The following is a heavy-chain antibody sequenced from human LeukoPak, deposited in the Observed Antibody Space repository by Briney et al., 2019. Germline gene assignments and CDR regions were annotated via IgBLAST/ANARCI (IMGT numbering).Heavy chain of an antibody. CDR2: INHSGST. J-gene: IGHJ6*03. Sequence: SETLSLTCTVSGGSISSYYWSWIRQPPGKGLEWIGEINHSGSTNYNPSLKSRVTISVDTSKNQFSLKLSSVTAADTAVYYCARVITMVRGVDYYMDVWGKGTTVTISS. D-gene: IGHD3-10*01. V-gene: IGHV4-34*01. CDR3: ARVITMVRGVDYYMDV. CDR1: GGSISSYY.